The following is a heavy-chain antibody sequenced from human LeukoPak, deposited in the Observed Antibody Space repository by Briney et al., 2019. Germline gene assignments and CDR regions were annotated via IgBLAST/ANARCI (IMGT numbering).Heavy chain of an antibody. J-gene: IGHJ6*03. CDR2: ISSSSSTI. D-gene: IGHD3-22*01. V-gene: IGHV3-48*01. Sequence: GGSLRLSCAASGFTFSSYSMNWVRQAPGKGLEWVSYISSSSSTIYYADSVKGRFTISRDNAKNSLYLQMNSLRAEDTAVYYCARDHYYDSSGPYYYYYMDVWGKGTTVTVSS. CDR1: GFTFSSYS. CDR3: ARDHYYDSSGPYYYYYMDV.